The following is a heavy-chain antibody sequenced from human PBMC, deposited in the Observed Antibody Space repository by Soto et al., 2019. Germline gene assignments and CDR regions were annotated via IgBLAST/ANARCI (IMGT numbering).Heavy chain of an antibody. V-gene: IGHV1-69*13. Sequence: ASVKVSCKVSGGTFSSYAISWVRQAPGQGLEWMGGIIPIFGTANYAQKFQGRVTITADESTSTAYMELSSLRSEDTAVYYCARDTPEYSSGWHDAFDIWGQGTMVTVSS. CDR1: GGTFSSYA. CDR3: ARDTPEYSSGWHDAFDI. CDR2: IIPIFGTA. D-gene: IGHD6-19*01. J-gene: IGHJ3*02.